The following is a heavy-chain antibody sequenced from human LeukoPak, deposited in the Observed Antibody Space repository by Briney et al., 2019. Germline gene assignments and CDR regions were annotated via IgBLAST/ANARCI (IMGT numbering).Heavy chain of an antibody. D-gene: IGHD6-13*01. V-gene: IGHV3-30*02. CDR1: GFTFSTYG. J-gene: IGHJ4*02. CDR2: IRYDGSNK. Sequence: PGGSLRLSCAASGFTFSTYGMHWVRQAPGKGLEWVAFIRYDGSNKYYGDSVKGRFTISRDNSKNTLYQQMNSLRAEDTAVYYCAKAGSSSWDAFDYWGQGTLVTVSS. CDR3: AKAGSSSWDAFDY.